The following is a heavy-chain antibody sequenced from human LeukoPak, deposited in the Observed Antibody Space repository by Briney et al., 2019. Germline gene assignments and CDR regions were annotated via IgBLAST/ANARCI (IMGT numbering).Heavy chain of an antibody. CDR1: GFTFSSYG. CDR3: AKDLGRGRESDAFDI. CDR2: ISGSGGST. Sequence: GGSLRLSCAASGFTFSSYGMSWVRQAPGKGLEWVSAISGSGGSTYYADSVKGRFTISRDNSKNTLYLQMNSLRAEDTAVYYCAKDLGRGRESDAFDIWGQGTMVTVSS. V-gene: IGHV3-23*01. J-gene: IGHJ3*02. D-gene: IGHD3-10*01.